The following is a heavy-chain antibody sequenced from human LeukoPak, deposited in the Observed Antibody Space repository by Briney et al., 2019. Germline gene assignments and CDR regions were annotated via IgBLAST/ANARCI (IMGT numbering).Heavy chain of an antibody. D-gene: IGHD3-3*01. V-gene: IGHV3-30*02. J-gene: IGHJ6*03. CDR3: AKDAQYYDFWSGWNNTYYYYMDV. CDR1: GFTFSAYG. Sequence: GGSLRLSCAASGFTFSAYGMHWVRQAPGKGLEWVAFIRYGGGNKYSADSVKGRFTIARDNSKNTLYLQMNSLRAEDTAVYYCAKDAQYYDFWSGWNNTYYYYMDVWGKGTTVTVSS. CDR2: IRYGGGNK.